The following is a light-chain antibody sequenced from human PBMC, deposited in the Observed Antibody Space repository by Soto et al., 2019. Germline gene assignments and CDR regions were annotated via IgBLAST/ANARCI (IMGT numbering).Light chain of an antibody. J-gene: IGLJ1*01. CDR3: AAWDDSLNGPI. CDR2: SNN. CDR1: SSNIGSNT. V-gene: IGLV1-44*01. Sequence: QSVLTQPPSASGTPGQRVTISCSGSSSNIGSNTVNWYQQLPGTAPKLLIYSNNQRPSGVPDRFSGSKSGTSASLAISGLQSEDEADDYCAAWDDSLNGPIFGTGTKLTVL.